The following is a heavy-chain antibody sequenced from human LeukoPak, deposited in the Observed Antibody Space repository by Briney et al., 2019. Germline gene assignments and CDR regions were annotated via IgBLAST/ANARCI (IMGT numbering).Heavy chain of an antibody. Sequence: PSETLSLTCTVSGGSISSYYWSWIRQPPGKGLEWIRYIYYSGSTNYNPSLKSRVTISVDTSKNQFSLKLSSVTAADTAVYYCARVVVVAARAGWFDPWGQGTLVTVSS. CDR1: GGSISSYY. V-gene: IGHV4-59*01. J-gene: IGHJ5*02. D-gene: IGHD2-15*01. CDR2: IYYSGST. CDR3: ARVVVVAARAGWFDP.